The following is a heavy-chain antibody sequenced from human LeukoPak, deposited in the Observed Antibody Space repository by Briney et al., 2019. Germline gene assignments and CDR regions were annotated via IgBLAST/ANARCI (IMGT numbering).Heavy chain of an antibody. Sequence: PSGTLSLTCAVSGGSISSSNWWSWVRQPPGKGLEWIGEIYHSGSTNYNPPLKSRVIISVDKSKNQFSLKLSSVTAADTAVYYCASLGSHDAFDIWGQGTMVTVSS. D-gene: IGHD2-15*01. V-gene: IGHV4-4*02. CDR2: IYHSGST. J-gene: IGHJ3*02. CDR3: ASLGSHDAFDI. CDR1: GGSISSSNW.